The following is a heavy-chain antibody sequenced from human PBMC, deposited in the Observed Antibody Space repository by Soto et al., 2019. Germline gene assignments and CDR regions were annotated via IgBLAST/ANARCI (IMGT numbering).Heavy chain of an antibody. V-gene: IGHV3-30-3*01. D-gene: IGHD4-4*01. CDR1: GFTFSSSS. CDR2: ISYDNGDNK. CDR3: ARTRVVSGTPDFDY. J-gene: IGHJ4*02. Sequence: QVQLVESGGGVVPPGTSLRLSCAASGFTFSSSSMHWVRQAPGKGLEWVAVISYDNGDNKYYADSVRGRFTVSRDNPKNTLYLQMISLRPEDTAVYYCARTRVVSGTPDFDYWGQGTLVTVSS.